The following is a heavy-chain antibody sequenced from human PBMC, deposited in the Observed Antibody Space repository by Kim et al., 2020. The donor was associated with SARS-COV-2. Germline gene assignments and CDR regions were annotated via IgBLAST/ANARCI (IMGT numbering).Heavy chain of an antibody. CDR1: GYTFTSYY. CDR3: ARDGEDSGRHVVGFWFDP. J-gene: IGHJ5*02. D-gene: IGHD1-26*01. V-gene: IGHV1-46*01. CDR2: INPSGGST. Sequence: ASVKVSCKASGYTFTSYYMHWVRQAPGQGLEWMGIINPSGGSTSYAQKFQGRVTMTRDTSTSTVYMELSSLRSEDTAVYYCARDGEDSGRHVVGFWFDPWGQGTLGTVSS.